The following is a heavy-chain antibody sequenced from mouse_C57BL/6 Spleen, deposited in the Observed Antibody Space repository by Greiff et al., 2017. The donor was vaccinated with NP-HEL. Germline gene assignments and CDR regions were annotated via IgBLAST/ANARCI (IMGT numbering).Heavy chain of an antibody. J-gene: IGHJ2*01. CDR3: ARSPYYSKPPYFDY. V-gene: IGHV3-6*01. Sequence: VQLKESGPGLVKPSQSLSLTCSVTGYSITSGYYWNWIRQFPGNKPEWMGYISYDGSNNYNPSLKNRITINRDTSNNQFFLKLNSVTTEDTATSYCARSPYYSKPPYFDYWGQGTTLTVSS. D-gene: IGHD2-5*01. CDR2: ISYDGSN. CDR1: GYSITSGYY.